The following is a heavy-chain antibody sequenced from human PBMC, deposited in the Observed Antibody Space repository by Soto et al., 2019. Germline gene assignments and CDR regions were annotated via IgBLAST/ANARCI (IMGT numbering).Heavy chain of an antibody. J-gene: IGHJ4*02. CDR2: ISGSGGST. V-gene: IGHV3-23*01. CDR3: AKDKDTTFSPQDY. D-gene: IGHD2-15*01. Sequence: EVQLLESGGDLVQPGGSLRLSCAASGFTFTTYAMTWVRRAPGKGLEWVSAISGSGGSTYYADSVKGRFTISRENSKNTLYLQMNSLRAEDTAVYYCAKDKDTTFSPQDYWGQGTLVTVSS. CDR1: GFTFTTYA.